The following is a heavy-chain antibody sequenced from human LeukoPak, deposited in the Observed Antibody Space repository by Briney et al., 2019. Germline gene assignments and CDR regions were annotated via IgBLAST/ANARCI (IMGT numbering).Heavy chain of an antibody. CDR1: GFTFRGFW. J-gene: IGHJ4*02. CDR3: AREGYFENFEE. D-gene: IGHD3-9*01. V-gene: IGHV3-74*01. CDR2: INPDGSTI. Sequence: PGGSLRLSCAASGFTFRGFWMHWVRQSPGKGLMWVSRINPDGSTINFADSVKGRFTISRDNAKNTLYLQMNSLRAEDTALYYCAREGYFENFEEWGQGTLVAVSS.